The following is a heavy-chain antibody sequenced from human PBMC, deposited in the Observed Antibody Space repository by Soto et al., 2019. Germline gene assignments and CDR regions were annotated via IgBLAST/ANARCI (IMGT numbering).Heavy chain of an antibody. J-gene: IGHJ4*02. Sequence: EVQLVESGGGLVQPGGSLTLSCTGSGFTFSSYAMGWVRQAPGTGLEWVSGIDGSGGDRSIADSVKGRFTISRDNSKNTLYLHMSRLRAEDTASYYCAQEIVAAAYVETSPFDLWGQGTLVTVSS. CDR2: IDGSGGDR. D-gene: IGHD2-21*01. CDR3: AQEIVAAAYVETSPFDL. CDR1: GFTFSSYA. V-gene: IGHV3-23*04.